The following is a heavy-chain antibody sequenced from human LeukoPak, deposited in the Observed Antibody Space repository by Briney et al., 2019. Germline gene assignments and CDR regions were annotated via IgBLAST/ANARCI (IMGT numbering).Heavy chain of an antibody. Sequence: SETLSLTCTVSGGSFSSHSWSWIRQPPGKGLEWIGYISYVGSTNYNPSLKSRVSISVDTSKKQFSLKLSSVTAADTAVYYCARDPTTVTKGLDVWGQGTMVTVSP. V-gene: IGHV4-59*11. CDR2: ISYVGST. CDR1: GGSFSSHS. CDR3: ARDPTTVTKGLDV. J-gene: IGHJ3*01. D-gene: IGHD4-17*01.